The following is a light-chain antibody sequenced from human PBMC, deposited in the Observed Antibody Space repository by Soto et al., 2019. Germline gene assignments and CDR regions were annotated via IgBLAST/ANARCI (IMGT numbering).Light chain of an antibody. V-gene: IGKV1-5*03. CDR1: QSIGTK. Sequence: DIQMTQSPSSLSASVGDRVTITCRASQSIGTKLSWYQQKPGKAPKLLIYKASTLKSGVPSRFSGSGSGTEFALTISSLQSDDFATYYCQHYNSYSVAFGQGTKVELK. CDR3: QHYNSYSVA. CDR2: KAS. J-gene: IGKJ1*01.